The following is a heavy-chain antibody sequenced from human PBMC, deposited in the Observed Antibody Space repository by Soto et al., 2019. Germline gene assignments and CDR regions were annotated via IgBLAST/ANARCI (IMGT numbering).Heavy chain of an antibody. V-gene: IGHV3-48*04. J-gene: IGHJ3*02. CDR2: ISSSSTI. CDR1: GFTFSSYS. CDR3: ARDRGLGIAPWDDAFDI. D-gene: IGHD7-27*01. Sequence: GGSLRLSCAASGFTFSSYSMNWVRQAPGKGLEWVSYISSSSTIYYADSVKGRFTISRDNTKNSLYLQMNSLRAEDTAVYYCARDRGLGIAPWDDAFDIWGQGTMVTVSS.